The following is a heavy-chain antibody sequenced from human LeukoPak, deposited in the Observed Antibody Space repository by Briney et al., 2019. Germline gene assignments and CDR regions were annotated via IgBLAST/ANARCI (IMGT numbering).Heavy chain of an antibody. CDR1: GITLSNYG. V-gene: IGHV3-23*01. CDR2: ISDSGGRT. J-gene: IGHJ4*02. D-gene: IGHD3-22*01. Sequence: GGSLRLSCAVSGITLSNYGMSWVRQAPGKGLEWVAGISDSGGRTNYADYVKGRFTISRDNPKNTLYLQMNSLRAEDTAVYFCAKRGVVIRVILVGFHKEAYYFDSWGQGALVTVSS. CDR3: AKRGVVIRVILVGFHKEAYYFDS.